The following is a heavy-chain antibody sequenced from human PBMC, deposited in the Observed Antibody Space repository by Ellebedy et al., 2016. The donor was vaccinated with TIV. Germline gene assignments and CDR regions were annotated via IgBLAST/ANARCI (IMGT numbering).Heavy chain of an antibody. CDR1: GGSISSYY. CDR2: IPYSGST. J-gene: IGHJ4*02. D-gene: IGHD4-11*01. CDR3: ARQKDSNSPDFDY. Sequence: MPSETLSLTCTISGGSISSYYRSWIRQPPGKGLEWIGYIPYSGSTNYNPSLKSRVTISVDTSKNQFSLRLRSVTAADTAVYYCARQKDSNSPDFDYWGQGTLVTVSS. V-gene: IGHV4-59*08.